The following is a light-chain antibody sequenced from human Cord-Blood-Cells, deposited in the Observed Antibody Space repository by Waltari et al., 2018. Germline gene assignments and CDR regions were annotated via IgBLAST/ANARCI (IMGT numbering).Light chain of an antibody. CDR3: SSYTSSSTPYV. CDR2: DVS. V-gene: IGLV2-14*01. CDR1: SSDVGGYNY. Sequence: QSALTQPASVSGSPGQSITISCTGTSSDVGGYNYVSWYQQHPGKAPKLMIYDVSKRHAVVANHFFGSKSGNTSSLPISGLQAEDEADYYCSSYTSSSTPYVFGTGTKVTVL. J-gene: IGLJ1*01.